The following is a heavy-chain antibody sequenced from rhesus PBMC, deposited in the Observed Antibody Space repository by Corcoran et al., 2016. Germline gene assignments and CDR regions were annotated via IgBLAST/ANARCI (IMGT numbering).Heavy chain of an antibody. V-gene: IGHV2-1*01. D-gene: IGHD6-13*01. J-gene: IGHJ4*01. CDR2: IYWNDDK. Sequence: QVTLKESGPALVKPTQTLTLTCTFSGFSRSTSGMGVGWIRQPSRKTLEWLTHIYWNDDKYYSTSLKSRLTISKDTSKHQVVLTMTNMDPVDTATYYCARRLYHIAAGPSGFDYWGQEVLVTVSS. CDR3: ARRLYHIAAGPSGFDY. CDR1: GFSRSTSGMG.